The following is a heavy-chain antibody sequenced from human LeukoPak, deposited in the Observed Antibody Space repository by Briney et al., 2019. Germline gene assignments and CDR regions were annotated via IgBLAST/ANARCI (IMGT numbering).Heavy chain of an antibody. J-gene: IGHJ4*02. D-gene: IGHD3-22*01. V-gene: IGHV3-43*02. CDR3: AKDYYDSSGAGFFDY. CDR2: ISGDGGST. CDR1: GFTFDDYA. Sequence: PGGSLRLSCAASGFTFDDYAMHWVRQAPGKGLEWVSLISGDGGSTYYADSVKGRFTISRDNSKNSLYLLMNSLRTEDTALYYCAKDYYDSSGAGFFDYWGQGTLVTVSS.